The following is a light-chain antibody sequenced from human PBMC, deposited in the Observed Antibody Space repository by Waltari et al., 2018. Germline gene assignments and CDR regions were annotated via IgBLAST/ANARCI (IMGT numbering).Light chain of an antibody. CDR3: QSFDSSLSASV. J-gene: IGLJ3*02. CDR1: SSTFGAGYD. Sequence: QSVLTQPPSMSGAPRQKVTIPCTGGSSTFGAGYDVHWYLQFPGTAPKLLIFGNNNRASGVPGRFSGSRSGTSASLAIAGVQSEDEAVYYCQSFDSSLSASVFGGGTKLTVL. V-gene: IGLV1-40*01. CDR2: GNN.